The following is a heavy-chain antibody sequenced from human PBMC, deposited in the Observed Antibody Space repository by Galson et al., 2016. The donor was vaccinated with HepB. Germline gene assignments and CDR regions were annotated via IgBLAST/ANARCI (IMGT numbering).Heavy chain of an antibody. V-gene: IGHV3-30*04. Sequence: SLRLSCAASGFRFSNYAMHWVRQAPGKGLEWVAFISYDATNKYYADSMKGRFTISRDNPKNTLFLQMNSLRPEDTAVFYCARDEYCSGGACRYGMDVWGQGTTVTVSS. CDR2: ISYDATNK. CDR3: ARDEYCSGGACRYGMDV. J-gene: IGHJ6*02. D-gene: IGHD2-15*01. CDR1: GFRFSNYA.